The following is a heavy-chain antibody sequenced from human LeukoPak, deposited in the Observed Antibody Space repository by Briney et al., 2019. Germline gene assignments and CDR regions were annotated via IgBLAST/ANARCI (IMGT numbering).Heavy chain of an antibody. CDR3: ARAKPNDAFDI. D-gene: IGHD1-14*01. CDR2: IYYSGST. Sequence: SETLSLTCTVSGGSVSSGNYYWNWIRQPPGKGLEWIGYIYYSGSTNYNPSLKSRVTISVDKSKNQFSLKLSSVTAADTAVYYCARAKPNDAFDIWGQGTMVAVSS. V-gene: IGHV4-61*01. CDR1: GGSVSSGNYY. J-gene: IGHJ3*02.